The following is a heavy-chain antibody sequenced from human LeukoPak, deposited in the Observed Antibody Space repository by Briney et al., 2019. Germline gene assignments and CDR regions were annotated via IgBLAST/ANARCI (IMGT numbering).Heavy chain of an antibody. V-gene: IGHV1-69*05. CDR1: GYTFTGYY. D-gene: IGHD2-15*01. J-gene: IGHJ4*02. CDR3: ARDKSCGGSCYVDDY. CDR2: IIPIFGTA. Sequence: GASVKVSCKASGYTFTGYYMHWVRQAPGQGLEWMGRIIPIFGTANYAQKFQGRVTITTDESTSTAYMELSSLRSEDTAVYYCARDKSCGGSCYVDDYWGQGTLVTVSS.